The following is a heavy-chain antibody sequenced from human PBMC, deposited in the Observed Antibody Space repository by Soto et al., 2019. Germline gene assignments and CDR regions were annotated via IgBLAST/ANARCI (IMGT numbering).Heavy chain of an antibody. V-gene: IGHV3-74*03. CDR2: INGDGSDI. CDR3: ARDQTTGDWFDA. J-gene: IGHJ5*02. CDR1: GFDFSNYW. D-gene: IGHD4-17*01. Sequence: GGSLRLSCGASGFDFSNYWMHWVRQAPGKGLVWVSRINGDGSDIKYADSVKGRFTISRDNAKNTVYLQMNSLRADDTTVYYCARDQTTGDWFDAWGQGALVTVSS.